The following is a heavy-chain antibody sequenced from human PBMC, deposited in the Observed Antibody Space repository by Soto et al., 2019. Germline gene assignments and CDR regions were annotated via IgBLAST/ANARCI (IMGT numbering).Heavy chain of an antibody. CDR3: ARGRVAAAGTGAEYFQH. V-gene: IGHV4-34*01. Sequence: SETLSLTCAVYGGSFSGYYWSWIRQPPGKGLEWIGEINHSGSTNYNPSLKSRVTISVDTSKNQFSLKLSSVTAADTAVYYCARGRVAAAGTGAEYFQHWGQGTLVTVSS. CDR1: GGSFSGYY. J-gene: IGHJ1*01. D-gene: IGHD6-13*01. CDR2: INHSGST.